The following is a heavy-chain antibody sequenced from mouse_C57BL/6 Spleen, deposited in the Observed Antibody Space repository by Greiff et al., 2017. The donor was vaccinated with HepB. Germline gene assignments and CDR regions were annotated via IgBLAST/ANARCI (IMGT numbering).Heavy chain of an antibody. Sequence: EVNLVESGGGLVKPGGSLKLSCAASGFTFSSYAMSWVRQTPEKRLEWVATISDGGSYTYYPDNVKGRFTISRDNAKNNLDLQMSHLKSEDTAMYYCARWGLRQEAWFAYWGQGTLVTVSA. CDR3: ARWGLRQEAWFAY. V-gene: IGHV5-4*03. D-gene: IGHD2-4*01. J-gene: IGHJ3*01. CDR2: ISDGGSYT. CDR1: GFTFSSYA.